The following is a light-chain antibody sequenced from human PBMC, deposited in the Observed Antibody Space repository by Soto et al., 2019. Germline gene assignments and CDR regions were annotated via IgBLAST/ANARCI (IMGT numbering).Light chain of an antibody. J-gene: IGKJ2*01. CDR1: QSVSSNY. V-gene: IGKV3-20*01. Sequence: EIVLTQSPGTLSLSPGERATLSCRTSQSVSSNYLAWYQHKPGQAPRLLIYGASSRATGIPDRFSGSGAGTDFALTISSLEPEDFAVYYCQQYGSSPRTFGQGTKLEIK. CDR2: GAS. CDR3: QQYGSSPRT.